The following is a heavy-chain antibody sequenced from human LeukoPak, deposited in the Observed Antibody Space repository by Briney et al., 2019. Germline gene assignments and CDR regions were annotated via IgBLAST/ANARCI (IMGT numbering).Heavy chain of an antibody. V-gene: IGHV1-8*01. Sequence: ASVKVSCKASGYTFTSYDINWVRQATGQGLEWMGWMNPKSGNTGYAQKFQGRVTMTRNTSISTAYMELSSLRSEDTAVYYCASQGYSSSGTNGGQNWFDPWGQGTLVTVSS. CDR1: GYTFTSYD. CDR3: ASQGYSSSGTNGGQNWFDP. J-gene: IGHJ5*02. D-gene: IGHD6-13*01. CDR2: MNPKSGNT.